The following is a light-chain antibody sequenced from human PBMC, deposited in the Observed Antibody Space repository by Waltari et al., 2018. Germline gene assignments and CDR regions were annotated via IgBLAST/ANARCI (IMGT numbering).Light chain of an antibody. Sequence: DIQMTQSPSTLCASVGDRVTITCRASQSISSWLAWYQQKPGKAPKLLIYKASSLESGVPSRFSGSGSWTEFTLTISSLQPDDFAAYYCQQYNSYPWTFGQGTKVEIK. V-gene: IGKV1-5*03. J-gene: IGKJ1*01. CDR1: QSISSW. CDR2: KAS. CDR3: QQYNSYPWT.